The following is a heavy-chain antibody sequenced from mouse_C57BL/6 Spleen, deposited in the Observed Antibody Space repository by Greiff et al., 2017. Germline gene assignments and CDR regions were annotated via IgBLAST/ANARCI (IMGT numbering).Heavy chain of an antibody. Sequence: EVQLQQSGPELVKPGASVKISCKASGYSFTDYNMNWVKQSNGKSLEWIGVINPNYGTTSYNQKFKGKATLTVDQSSSTAYMQLNSLTSEDSAVYYWARLGWDSGTFEEFAYWGQGTLVTVSA. CDR2: INPNYGTT. D-gene: IGHD4-1*01. CDR3: ARLGWDSGTFEEFAY. V-gene: IGHV1-39*01. J-gene: IGHJ3*01. CDR1: GYSFTDYN.